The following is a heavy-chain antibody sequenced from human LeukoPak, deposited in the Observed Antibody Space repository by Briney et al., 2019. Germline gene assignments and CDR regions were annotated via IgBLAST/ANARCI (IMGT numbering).Heavy chain of an antibody. V-gene: IGHV1-8*01. J-gene: IGHJ4*02. CDR1: GYTFTSYD. D-gene: IGHD6-19*01. Sequence: ASVKVSCKASGYTFTSYDINWVRQATGQGLEWMGWMNSYNGTTRYAQKLQGRVTMTSNTSISTAYMELNSLRSEDTAVYYCAKRTGCYTYMDDWGQGTLVTVSS. CDR2: MNSYNGTT. CDR3: AKRTGCYTYMDD.